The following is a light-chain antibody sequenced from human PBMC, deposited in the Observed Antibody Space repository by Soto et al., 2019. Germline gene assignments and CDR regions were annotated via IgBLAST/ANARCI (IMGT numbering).Light chain of an antibody. CDR1: SSDVGNYNL. CDR3: CSYAGSNTFVV. J-gene: IGLJ2*01. CDR2: EGS. V-gene: IGLV2-23*01. Sequence: QSALTQPASVSGSPGQSITLSCTGTSSDVGNYNLVSWYQQHPGKAPKLMIYEGSKRPSGVSIRFSGSKSGNTASLTISGLQAEDEADYYCCSYAGSNTFVVFGGGTKLTVL.